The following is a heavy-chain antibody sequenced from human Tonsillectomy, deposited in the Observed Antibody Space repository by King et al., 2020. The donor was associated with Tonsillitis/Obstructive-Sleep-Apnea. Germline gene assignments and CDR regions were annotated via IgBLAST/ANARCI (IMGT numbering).Heavy chain of an antibody. Sequence: VQLVESGGGLVQPGGSLRLSCAASGFTFSSYSMNWVRQAPGKGLEWVSYISSSSSTIYYADSVKGRFTISRDNAKNSLYLQMNSLRDEDTAVYYCASGRGGSGSHEAIDYLGQGTLVTVSS. CDR1: GFTFSSYS. J-gene: IGHJ4*02. D-gene: IGHD1-26*01. V-gene: IGHV3-48*02. CDR2: ISSSSSTI. CDR3: ASGRGGSGSHEAIDY.